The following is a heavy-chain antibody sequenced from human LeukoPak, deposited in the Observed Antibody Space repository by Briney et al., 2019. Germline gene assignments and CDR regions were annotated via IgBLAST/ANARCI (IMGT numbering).Heavy chain of an antibody. Sequence: GESLKISCKASGYSFTINWIGWVRQMPGQGLEWMGIIFPGDSDTRYSPSFQGQVTISADKSISTAYLQWRSLKASDTAIYYCAKSSYRGAIAAAGVDYWGQGTLVTVSS. J-gene: IGHJ4*02. CDR3: AKSSYRGAIAAAGVDY. CDR1: GYSFTINW. CDR2: IFPGDSDT. D-gene: IGHD6-13*01. V-gene: IGHV5-51*01.